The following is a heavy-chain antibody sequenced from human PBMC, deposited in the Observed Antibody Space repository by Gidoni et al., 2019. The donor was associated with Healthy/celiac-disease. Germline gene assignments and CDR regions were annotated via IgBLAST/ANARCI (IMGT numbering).Heavy chain of an antibody. CDR1: GFTFSSYA. V-gene: IGHV3-23*01. D-gene: IGHD3-3*01. CDR2: ISGSGGST. Sequence: EVQLLESGGGLVQPGGSLRLSCAASGFTFSSYAMSWVRQAPGKGLEWVSAISGSGGSTYYADSVKGRFTISRDNSKNTLYLQMNSLRAEDTAVYYCAKDRRERFGVVPNWFDPWGQGTLVTVSS. J-gene: IGHJ5*02. CDR3: AKDRRERFGVVPNWFDP.